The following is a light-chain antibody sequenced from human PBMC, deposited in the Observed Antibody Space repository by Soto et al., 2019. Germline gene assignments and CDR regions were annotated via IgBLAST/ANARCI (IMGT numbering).Light chain of an antibody. CDR1: QSVSSW. Sequence: DIQMTQSPSTLSASVGDRVTITCRASQSVSSWLAWYQQKPGKVPKLLIYKASTLQSGVPSRFSGSGSGTEFTLTICSLQPDDFAAYYCQQYKSNPLTFGGGTKVEIK. V-gene: IGKV1-5*03. J-gene: IGKJ4*01. CDR2: KAS. CDR3: QQYKSNPLT.